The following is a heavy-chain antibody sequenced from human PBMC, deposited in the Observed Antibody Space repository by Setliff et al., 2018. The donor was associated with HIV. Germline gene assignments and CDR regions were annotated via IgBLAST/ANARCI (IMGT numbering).Heavy chain of an antibody. D-gene: IGHD1-26*01. Sequence: LRLSCTTSGFTFSSYWMFWVRQAPGKGLVWVSRVNSDGLSTSYADAVKGRFTISRDNAKNTLYLEMNRLRAEDSAVYYCGRDHRGASWGQGTLVTVSS. CDR1: GFTFSSYW. CDR3: GRDHRGAS. V-gene: IGHV3-74*01. CDR2: VNSDGLST. J-gene: IGHJ4*02.